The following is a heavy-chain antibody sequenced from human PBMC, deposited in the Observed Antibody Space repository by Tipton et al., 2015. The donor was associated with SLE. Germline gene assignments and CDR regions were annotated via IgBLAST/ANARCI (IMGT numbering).Heavy chain of an antibody. CDR2: ISSSSSYI. J-gene: IGHJ4*02. V-gene: IGHV3-21*01. CDR3: AKVNNWSGTYYFDY. D-gene: IGHD3-3*01. CDR1: GFTFSSYS. Sequence: SLRLSCAASGFTFSSYSMNWVRQAPGKGLEWVSSISSSSSYIYYADSVKGRFTISRDNAKNSLYLQMNSLRAEDTAVYYCAKVNNWSGTYYFDYWGQGTLVTVSS.